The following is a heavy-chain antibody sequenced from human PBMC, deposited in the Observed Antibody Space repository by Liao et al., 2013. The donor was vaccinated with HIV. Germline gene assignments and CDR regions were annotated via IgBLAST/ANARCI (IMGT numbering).Heavy chain of an antibody. Sequence: QVQLQESGPGLVKPSETLSLTCTVSGGSISSYYWNWIRQPAGKRLEWIGRVSASGSTNYNPSLKSRVTMSLDTSRNQFSLRLNSVTAADTAVYYCAARITISGVAIPHALDVWGQGTMVAVSS. D-gene: IGHD3-3*01. CDR2: VSASGST. CDR1: GGSISSYY. V-gene: IGHV4-4*07. J-gene: IGHJ3*01. CDR3: AARITISGVAIPHALDV.